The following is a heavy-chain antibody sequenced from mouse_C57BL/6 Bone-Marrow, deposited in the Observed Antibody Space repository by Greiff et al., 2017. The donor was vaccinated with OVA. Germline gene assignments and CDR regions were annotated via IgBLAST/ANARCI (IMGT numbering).Heavy chain of an antibody. Sequence: VQLQQSGPELVKPGASVKISCKASGYSFTDYNMNWVKQSNGKSLEWIGVINPNYGTTSYNQKFKGKATLTVDQASSTAYMQLNSLTSEDSAVYYCAGINLSITTGFDYWGQGTTLTVSS. CDR3: AGINLSITTGFDY. CDR2: INPNYGTT. J-gene: IGHJ2*01. D-gene: IGHD1-1*01. CDR1: GYSFTDYN. V-gene: IGHV1-39*01.